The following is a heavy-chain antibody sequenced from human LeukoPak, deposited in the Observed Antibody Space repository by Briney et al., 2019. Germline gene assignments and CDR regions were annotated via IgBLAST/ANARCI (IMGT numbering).Heavy chain of an antibody. CDR1: GFSFSSYG. CDR2: IRYDGSNK. D-gene: IGHD6-13*01. CDR3: AKDSSGSSWYWDY. J-gene: IGHJ4*02. V-gene: IGHV3-30*02. Sequence: GGSLRLSCAVSGFSFSSYGMHWVRQAPGKGLEWVTFIRYDGSNKYYADSVKGRFTISRDNSKNTLYLQMNSLRTEDTAVYYCAKDSSGSSWYWDYWGQGTLVTVSS.